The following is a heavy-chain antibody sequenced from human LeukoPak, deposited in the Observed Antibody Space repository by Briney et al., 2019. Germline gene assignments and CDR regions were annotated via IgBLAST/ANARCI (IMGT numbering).Heavy chain of an antibody. Sequence: PGGSLRLSCAASRFTFSSYAMHWVRQAPGKGLEWVAVIFNDGSDKFYADSVKGRFTISRDNSRNTLFLQMNSLRAEDTAVYYCAKVPSSYDFWSGYYADSYGMDVWGQGTTVTVSS. CDR2: IFNDGSDK. CDR3: AKVPSSYDFWSGYYADSYGMDV. CDR1: RFTFSSYA. V-gene: IGHV3-30-3*01. D-gene: IGHD3-3*01. J-gene: IGHJ6*02.